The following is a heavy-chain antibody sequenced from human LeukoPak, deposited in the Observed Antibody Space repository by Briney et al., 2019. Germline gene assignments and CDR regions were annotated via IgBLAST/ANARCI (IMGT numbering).Heavy chain of an antibody. V-gene: IGHV4-59*01. D-gene: IGHD6-19*01. CDR3: ARAEKAVTGTLDY. CDR1: GDSSSNYY. Sequence: SETLSLTCTVSGDSSSNYYWSWIRQSPGKELEWIGYMYNRGSTFYNPSLKSRVTISTDTSKNQFSLRLTSVTAADTAVYYCARAEKAVTGTLDYWGQGTLITVSS. J-gene: IGHJ4*02. CDR2: MYNRGST.